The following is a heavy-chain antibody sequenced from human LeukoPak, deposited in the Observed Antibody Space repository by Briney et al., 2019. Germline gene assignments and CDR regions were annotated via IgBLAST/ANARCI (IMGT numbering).Heavy chain of an antibody. D-gene: IGHD1-14*01. CDR3: ATQPPGASGIYYFYIDV. CDR1: GYTLTELS. Sequence: ASVKVSCKVSGYTLTELSMHWVRQAPGKGLEWMGGFDPEDGETIYAQKFQGRVTMTEDTSTDTAYMELSSLRSEDTAVYYCATQPPGASGIYYFYIDVWGKGTTVTISS. J-gene: IGHJ6*03. V-gene: IGHV1-24*01. CDR2: FDPEDGET.